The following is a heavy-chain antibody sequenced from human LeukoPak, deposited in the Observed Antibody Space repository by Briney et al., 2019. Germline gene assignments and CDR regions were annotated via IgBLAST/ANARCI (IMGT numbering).Heavy chain of an antibody. Sequence: NPSETLSLTCTVSGGSINTYFWSWIRQPPGKGLEWIGYIYCSGSTNYNPSLKSRVTISVDTSKNQFSLKLSSVTAADTAVYYCARGVTGGWYGDFQHWGQGTLVTVSS. J-gene: IGHJ1*01. CDR3: ARGVTGGWYGDFQH. D-gene: IGHD6-19*01. V-gene: IGHV4-59*01. CDR2: IYCSGST. CDR1: GGSINTYF.